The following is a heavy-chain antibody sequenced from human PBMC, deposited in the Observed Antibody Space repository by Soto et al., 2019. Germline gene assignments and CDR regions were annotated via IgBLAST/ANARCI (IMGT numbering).Heavy chain of an antibody. V-gene: IGHV3-33*01. Sequence: QVQLVESGGGVVQPGRSLRLSCAASGFTFSSYGMHWVRQAPGKGLEWVAVIWYDGSNKYYADSVKGRFTISRDNSKNTLYRQMNSLRAEDTAGYYCARDKGDYDILTGYPFGYWGQGTLVTVSS. CDR2: IWYDGSNK. J-gene: IGHJ4*02. CDR1: GFTFSSYG. D-gene: IGHD3-9*01. CDR3: ARDKGDYDILTGYPFGY.